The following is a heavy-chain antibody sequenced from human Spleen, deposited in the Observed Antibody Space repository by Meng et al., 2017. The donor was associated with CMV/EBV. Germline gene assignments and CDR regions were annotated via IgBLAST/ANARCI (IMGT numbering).Heavy chain of an antibody. CDR2: IIPILGIA. CDR3: ARAGAGYSGYDIYYYYGMDV. J-gene: IGHJ6*02. D-gene: IGHD5-12*01. V-gene: IGHV1-69*02. Sequence: SYTISWVRQAPGQGLEWMGRIIPILGIANYAQKFQGRVTITADKSTSTAYMELSSLRSEDTAVYYCARAGAGYSGYDIYYYYGMDVWGQGTTVTVSS. CDR1: SYT.